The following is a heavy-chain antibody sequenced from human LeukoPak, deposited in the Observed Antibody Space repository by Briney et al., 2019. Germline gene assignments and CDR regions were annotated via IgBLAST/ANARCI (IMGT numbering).Heavy chain of an antibody. Sequence: GGSLRLSCAASGFTFSTYSMNWVRRAPGKGLEWVSYISSSSSYTNYADSVKGRFTISRDNAKNSLYLQMNSLRAEDTAVYYCARSITGDFDYWGQGTLVTVSS. V-gene: IGHV3-21*05. CDR1: GFTFSTYS. CDR2: ISSSSSYT. J-gene: IGHJ4*02. CDR3: ARSITGDFDY.